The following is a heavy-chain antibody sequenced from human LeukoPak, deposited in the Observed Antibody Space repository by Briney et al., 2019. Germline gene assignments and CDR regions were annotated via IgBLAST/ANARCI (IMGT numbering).Heavy chain of an antibody. Sequence: SETLSLTCTVSGGPISSSSYYWGWIRQPPGKGLEWIGSIYYSGSTYYNPSLKSRVTISVDTSKNQFSLKLSSVTAADTAVYYCARVGTTLYFDYWGQGTLVTVSS. CDR2: IYYSGST. D-gene: IGHD1-7*01. J-gene: IGHJ4*02. CDR3: ARVGTTLYFDY. CDR1: GGPISSSSYY. V-gene: IGHV4-39*07.